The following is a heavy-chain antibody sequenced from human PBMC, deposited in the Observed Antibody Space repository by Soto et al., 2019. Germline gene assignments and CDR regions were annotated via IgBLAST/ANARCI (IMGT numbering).Heavy chain of an antibody. V-gene: IGHV3-23*01. D-gene: IGHD3-3*01. CDR2: TSGSGGST. CDR3: ANGHVIGVVISFDY. CDR1: GFTFSSYA. Sequence: EVQLLESGGGLVQPGGSLRLSCAASGFTFSSYAMSWVRQAPGKGLECVSATSGSGGSTYYADSVKGRFSISRDNSKNTLYLQMNSLRAEDTAVYYCANGHVIGVVISFDYWGRGTLVTVFS. J-gene: IGHJ4*02.